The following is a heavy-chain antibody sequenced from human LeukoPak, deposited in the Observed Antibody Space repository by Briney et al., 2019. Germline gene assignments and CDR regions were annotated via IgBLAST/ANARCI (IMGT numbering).Heavy chain of an antibody. D-gene: IGHD1-26*01. J-gene: IGHJ4*02. V-gene: IGHV3-30*19. CDR3: AAGATTGDFHY. CDR2: ISSDGSNQ. CDR1: GFTFSSYG. Sequence: GGSLRLSCAASGFTFSSYGMHWVRQAPGKGLEWVAVISSDGSNQYYADSVKGRFTISRDNSKNTLYLQMNSLRSEDTAIYYCAAGATTGDFHYWGQGTLVTVSS.